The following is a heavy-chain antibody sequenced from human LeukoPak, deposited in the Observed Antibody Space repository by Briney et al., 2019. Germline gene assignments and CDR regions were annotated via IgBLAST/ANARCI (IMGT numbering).Heavy chain of an antibody. Sequence: GGSLRLSCAASGFTLSNYGMSWVRQAPGKGLEWVSGISGSGDSTYYADSVKGRFTISRDNSKNTLYLQMNSLRAEDTAVYYCAKDPYYYDSSGYNHVDYWGQGTLVTVSS. J-gene: IGHJ4*02. CDR2: ISGSGDST. CDR1: GFTLSNYG. D-gene: IGHD3-22*01. CDR3: AKDPYYYDSSGYNHVDY. V-gene: IGHV3-23*01.